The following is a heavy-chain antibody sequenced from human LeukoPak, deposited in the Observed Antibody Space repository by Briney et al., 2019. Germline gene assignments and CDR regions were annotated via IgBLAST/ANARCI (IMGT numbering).Heavy chain of an antibody. CDR2: MNPNSGNT. CDR1: GYTFSSYD. D-gene: IGHD6-6*01. CDR3: ARLPKYSRPLDY. Sequence: GASVKVSCKASGYTFSSYDINWVRQASGQGLEWMGRMNPNSGNTAYAQKFQGRVTMSRDTSISTAYMELSSLRSEDTAVYYCARLPKYSRPLDYWGQGTLATVSS. J-gene: IGHJ4*02. V-gene: IGHV1-8*02.